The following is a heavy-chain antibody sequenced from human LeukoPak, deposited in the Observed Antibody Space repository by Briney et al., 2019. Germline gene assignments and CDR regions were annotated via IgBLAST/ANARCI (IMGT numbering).Heavy chain of an antibody. Sequence: GGSLRLSCAASGFTFSNYAMNWFRQAPGKGLEWVSAISSSGAGTYYADSVKGRFTISRDNSKNTLYLQMNSLRAEDTAVYYCAKVSRVANNFDYWGQGTLVTVSS. D-gene: IGHD3-3*01. CDR1: GFTFSNYA. CDR2: ISSSGAGT. V-gene: IGHV3-23*01. J-gene: IGHJ4*02. CDR3: AKVSRVANNFDY.